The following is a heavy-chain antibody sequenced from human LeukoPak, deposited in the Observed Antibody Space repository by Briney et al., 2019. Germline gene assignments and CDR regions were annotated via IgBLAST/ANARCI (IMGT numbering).Heavy chain of an antibody. V-gene: IGHV3-11*04. Sequence: TGGSLRLSCAASGFTFSDYYMSWIRQAPGKGLEWVSYISSSGSTIYYADSVKGRFTISRDNAKNSLYLQMNSLRAEDTAVYYCARWRRRYCSSTSCLDAFDIWGQGTMVTVSS. CDR2: ISSSGSTI. CDR3: ARWRRRYCSSTSCLDAFDI. D-gene: IGHD2-2*01. CDR1: GFTFSDYY. J-gene: IGHJ3*02.